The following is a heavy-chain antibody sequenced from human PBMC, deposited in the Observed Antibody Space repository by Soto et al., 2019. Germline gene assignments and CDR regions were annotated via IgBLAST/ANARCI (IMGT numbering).Heavy chain of an antibody. V-gene: IGHV2-5*01. CDR2: ISWKDDK. D-gene: IGHD4-17*01. Sequence: SGPTLVNPTQTLTLTCTFSGFSLSTSGAGVGWIRQPAGKSLEWLALISWKDDKRYNPGLKSRLSITKDTSKSQVVLTMTNVDPVDTATYFCAHRYGGNFYRWYFDFWGQGTLVTVSS. CDR1: GFSLSTSGAG. CDR3: AHRYGGNFYRWYFDF. J-gene: IGHJ4*02.